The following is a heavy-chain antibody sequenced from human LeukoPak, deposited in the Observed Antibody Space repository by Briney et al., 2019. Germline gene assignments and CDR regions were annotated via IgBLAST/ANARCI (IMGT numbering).Heavy chain of an antibody. V-gene: IGHV1-2*02. CDR2: INPNSGGT. J-gene: IGHJ6*02. Sequence: ASVKVSCKASGYTFTGYYMHWVRQAPGQGLEWMGWINPNSGGTNYAQKFQGRVTMTRDTSISTAYMELSRLRSDDTAVYYCAREERGDYDYYYGMDVWGQGTTVTVSS. CDR3: AREERGDYDYYYGMDV. CDR1: GYTFTGYY. D-gene: IGHD4-17*01.